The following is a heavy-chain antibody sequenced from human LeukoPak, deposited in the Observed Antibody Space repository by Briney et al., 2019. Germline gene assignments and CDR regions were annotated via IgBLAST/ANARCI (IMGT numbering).Heavy chain of an antibody. V-gene: IGHV3-21*01. CDR1: GFTFSSYT. CDR3: ARSSGSGSSYNYFDY. Sequence: GGSLRLSCAVAGFTFSSYTMNWVRQSPGKGLEWVSSISSSSSYIYFADSVRGRFTISRDNAKNSLYLQMNSLRAEDTAVYYCARSSGSGSSYNYFDYWGQGTLVTVSS. J-gene: IGHJ4*02. CDR2: ISSSSSYI. D-gene: IGHD3-10*01.